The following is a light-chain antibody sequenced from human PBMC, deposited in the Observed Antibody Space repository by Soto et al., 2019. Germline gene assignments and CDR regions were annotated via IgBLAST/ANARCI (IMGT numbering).Light chain of an antibody. Sequence: DIQMTPSPSSLSASVGDRVTITCQASQNINNYLNWYQQKPGRAPKLLIYDASNLEAGVPSRFSGSGSGTDFTFTISSLQPEDIATYYCQQYDNLPSYTFGQGTKVDIK. V-gene: IGKV1-33*01. CDR1: QNINNY. CDR2: DAS. J-gene: IGKJ2*01. CDR3: QQYDNLPSYT.